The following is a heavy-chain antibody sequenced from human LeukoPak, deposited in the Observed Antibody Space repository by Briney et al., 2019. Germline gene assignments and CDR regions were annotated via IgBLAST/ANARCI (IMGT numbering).Heavy chain of an antibody. Sequence: GGSLRLSCAASGFTISSHCMTWVRQAPGKGLEWISVIYATGNTYYADSVKGRFTISRDNSKNTVYLQMNSLRPEDTAVYYCVRENVILSEGDYFDYWGQGTLVAVSS. J-gene: IGHJ4*02. CDR2: IYATGNT. CDR1: GFTISSHC. CDR3: VRENVILSEGDYFDY. V-gene: IGHV3-66*01. D-gene: IGHD5/OR15-5a*01.